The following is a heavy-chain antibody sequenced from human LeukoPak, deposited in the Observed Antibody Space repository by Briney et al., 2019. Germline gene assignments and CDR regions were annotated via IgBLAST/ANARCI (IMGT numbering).Heavy chain of an antibody. J-gene: IGHJ3*02. CDR3: ARVSSYDSSGYYFLFDAFDI. Sequence: PGRSLRLSCAASGFTFSSYWMSWVRQAPGKGLEWVANIKQDGSEKYYVDSVKGRFTISRDNAKNSLYLQMNSLRAEDTAVYYCARVSSYDSSGYYFLFDAFDIWGQGTMVTVSS. CDR1: GFTFSSYW. V-gene: IGHV3-7*01. D-gene: IGHD3-22*01. CDR2: IKQDGSEK.